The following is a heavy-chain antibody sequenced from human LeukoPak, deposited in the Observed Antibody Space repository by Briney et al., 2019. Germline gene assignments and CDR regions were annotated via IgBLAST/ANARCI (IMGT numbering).Heavy chain of an antibody. V-gene: IGHV1-46*01. CDR1: GYTFTSYY. CDR3: ARDCTTSGWLDAFDI. CDR2: INPSGGST. J-gene: IGHJ3*02. D-gene: IGHD6-19*01. Sequence: ASVKVSCKASGYTFTSYYMHWVRQAPGQGLEWMGIINPSGGSTSYAQKFQGRVTMTRDTSTSTVYMELSSLRSEDTAVYYCARDCTTSGWLDAFDIWGQGTMVTVSS.